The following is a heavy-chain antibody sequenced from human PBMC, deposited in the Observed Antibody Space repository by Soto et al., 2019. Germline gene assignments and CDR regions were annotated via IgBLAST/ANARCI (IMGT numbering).Heavy chain of an antibody. D-gene: IGHD3-10*01. CDR3: ARDGYYYGSGSYYRSRYYYYGMDV. CDR1: GYRLTSHG. CDR2: ISAYNGNT. Sequence: AALRVACKGSGYRLTSHGIRWVRQAPGQGLEWMGWISAYNGNTNYAQKLQGRVTMTTDTSTGTAYMELRSLRSDDTAVYYCARDGYYYGSGSYYRSRYYYYGMDVWGQGTTVTVSS. J-gene: IGHJ6*02. V-gene: IGHV1-18*01.